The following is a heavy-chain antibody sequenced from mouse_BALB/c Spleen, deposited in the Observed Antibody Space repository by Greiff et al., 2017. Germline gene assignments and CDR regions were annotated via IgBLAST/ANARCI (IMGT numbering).Heavy chain of an antibody. CDR3: AREYGNYLYAMDY. Sequence: EVKLVESGGGLVKPGGSLKLSCAASGFTFSSYAMSWVRQTPDKRLELVATINSNGGSTYYPDSVKGRFTISRDNAKNTLYLQMSSLKSEDTAMYYCAREYGNYLYAMDYWGQGTSVTVSS. CDR2: INSNGGST. D-gene: IGHD2-10*02. V-gene: IGHV5-6-3*01. J-gene: IGHJ4*01. CDR1: GFTFSSYA.